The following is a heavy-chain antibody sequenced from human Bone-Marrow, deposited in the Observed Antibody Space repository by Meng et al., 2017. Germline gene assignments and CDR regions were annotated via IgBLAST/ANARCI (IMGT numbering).Heavy chain of an antibody. Sequence: VQLKDSGPGLVRPSGHLSLTCTVSGGSVSSGPYYWTWVRQPPGKGLEWIGYKFPDGTTNYNPSLKSRVTMSVDASKKQFSLNLSSVTAADTAVYYCARDNMGSIDYWGQGTLVTVSS. CDR1: GGSVSSGPYY. D-gene: IGHD1-26*01. J-gene: IGHJ4*02. V-gene: IGHV4-61*01. CDR3: ARDNMGSIDY. CDR2: KFPDGTT.